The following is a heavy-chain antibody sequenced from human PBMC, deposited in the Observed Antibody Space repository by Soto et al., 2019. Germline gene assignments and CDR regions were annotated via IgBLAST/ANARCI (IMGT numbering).Heavy chain of an antibody. CDR2: ISYDGSNK. CDR1: GFTFSSYA. V-gene: IGHV3-30-3*01. D-gene: IGHD6-13*01. J-gene: IGHJ4*02. CDR3: ARDPSIAAAGTNFDY. Sequence: QVPLVESGGGVVQPGRSLRLSCAASGFTFSSYAMHWVRQAPGKGLEWVAVISYDGSNKYYADSVKGRFTISRDNSXXTLYLQMNSLRAEDTAVYYCARDPSIAAAGTNFDYWGQGTLVTVSS.